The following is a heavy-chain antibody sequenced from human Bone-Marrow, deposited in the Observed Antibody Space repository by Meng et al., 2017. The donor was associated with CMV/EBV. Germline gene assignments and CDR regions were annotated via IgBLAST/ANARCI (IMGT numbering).Heavy chain of an antibody. CDR3: AQRIYIDSYYFDS. CDR2: LYYNGDT. CDR1: GGPISSNYY. V-gene: IGHV4-39*07. D-gene: IGHD2/OR15-2a*01. J-gene: IGHJ4*02. Sequence: QPQLQESGPGLVKPSETLSLTFTVSGGPISSNYYWGWIRQSPGKGLEWIGSLYYNGDTYYNPSLKSRVTLSVDTSKNQFSLKLNSVIAADTAVYYCAQRIYIDSYYFDSWGQGTLVTVSS.